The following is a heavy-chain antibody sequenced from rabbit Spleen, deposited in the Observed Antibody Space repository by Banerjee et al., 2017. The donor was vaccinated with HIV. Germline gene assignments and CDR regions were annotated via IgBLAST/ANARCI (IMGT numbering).Heavy chain of an antibody. CDR2: IDAGSSGFT. CDR3: ARDTSSSFSSYGMDL. J-gene: IGHJ6*01. V-gene: IGHV1S45*01. Sequence: QEQLEESGGDLVTPGASLTLTCIASGVSFSGTSFMCWVRPAPGKGLEWIACIDAGSSGFTYFASWAKGRFTISKTSSTTVTLQMTSLTAADTATYFCARDTSSSFSSYGMDLWGPGTLVTVS. CDR1: GVSFSGTSF. D-gene: IGHD1-1*01.